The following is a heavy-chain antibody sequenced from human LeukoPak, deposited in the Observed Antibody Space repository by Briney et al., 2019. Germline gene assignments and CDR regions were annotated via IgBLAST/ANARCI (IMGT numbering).Heavy chain of an antibody. CDR3: ASDASLCGGDCYPYWYFDL. CDR2: ISSSSSYI. V-gene: IGHV3-21*01. CDR1: GFTFSSYS. Sequence: PGGSLRLSCAASGFTFSSYSMNWVRQAPGKGLEWASSISSSSSYIYYADSVKGRFTISRDNAKNSLYLQMNSLRAEDTAVYYCASDASLCGGDCYPYWYFDLWGRSTLVTVSS. D-gene: IGHD2-21*02. J-gene: IGHJ2*01.